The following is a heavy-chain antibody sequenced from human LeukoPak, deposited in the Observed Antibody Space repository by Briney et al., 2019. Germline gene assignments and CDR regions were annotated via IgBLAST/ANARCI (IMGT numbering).Heavy chain of an antibody. V-gene: IGHV1-2*02. J-gene: IGHJ4*02. Sequence: ASVKVSCKASGYTFTGYYMHWVRQAPGQGLEWMGWINPNSGGTNYAQKFQGRVTMTRDASISTAYMELSRLRSDDTAVYYCARETGTTLRHVSYWGQGTLVTVSS. D-gene: IGHD1-1*01. CDR3: ARETGTTLRHVSY. CDR2: INPNSGGT. CDR1: GYTFTGYY.